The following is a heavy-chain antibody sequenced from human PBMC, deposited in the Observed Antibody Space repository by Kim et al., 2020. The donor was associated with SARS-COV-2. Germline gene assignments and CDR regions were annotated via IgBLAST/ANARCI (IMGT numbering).Heavy chain of an antibody. D-gene: IGHD3-10*01. CDR2: I. Sequence: IYYTDAVKGRFTISRDNSNNTLYLQMNSLRVEDTAVYYCAKAPLWFGDFGYWGQGALVTVSS. V-gene: IGHV3-23*01. J-gene: IGHJ4*02. CDR3: AKAPLWFGDFGY.